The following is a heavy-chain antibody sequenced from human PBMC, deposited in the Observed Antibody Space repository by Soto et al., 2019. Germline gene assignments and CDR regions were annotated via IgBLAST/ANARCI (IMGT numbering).Heavy chain of an antibody. D-gene: IGHD2-15*01. V-gene: IGHV1-2*02. CDR1: GYTFTGYY. CDR2: INPNSGGT. J-gene: IGHJ6*03. Sequence: GASVKVSCKASGYTFTGYYMHWVRQAPGQGLEWMGWINPNSGGTNYAQKFQGRVTMTRDTSISTAYMELSRLRSDDTAVYYCARHGVVVVAATRPYYYYYMDVWGKGTTVTVSS. CDR3: ARHGVVVVAATRPYYYYYMDV.